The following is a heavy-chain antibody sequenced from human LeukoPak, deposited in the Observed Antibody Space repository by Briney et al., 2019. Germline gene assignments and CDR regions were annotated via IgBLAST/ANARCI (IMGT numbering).Heavy chain of an antibody. CDR3: ARVRRSYSYYYYGMDV. D-gene: IGHD1-26*01. CDR2: INHSGST. CDR1: GGSFSGYY. J-gene: IGHJ6*02. Sequence: SETLSLTCAVYGGSFSGYYWSWIRQPPGKGLEWIGEINHSGSTNYNPSLKSRVTISVDTSKNQFSPKLSSVTAADTAVYYCARVRRSYSYYYYGMDVWGQGTTVTVSS. V-gene: IGHV4-34*01.